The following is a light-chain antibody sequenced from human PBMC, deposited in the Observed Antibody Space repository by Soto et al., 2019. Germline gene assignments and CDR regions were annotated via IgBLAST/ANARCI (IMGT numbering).Light chain of an antibody. CDR1: QGISSW. V-gene: IGKV1D-16*01. Sequence: DIQMTQSPSSVSASVGDRVTITCRASQGISSWLAWYQQKSGKAPKFLIYGASSLQSGVPSRFSGSGSGTEFTLTITGLQPDDFATYYCQQYSAYSGTFGQGTRLEIK. CDR3: QQYSAYSGT. J-gene: IGKJ5*01. CDR2: GAS.